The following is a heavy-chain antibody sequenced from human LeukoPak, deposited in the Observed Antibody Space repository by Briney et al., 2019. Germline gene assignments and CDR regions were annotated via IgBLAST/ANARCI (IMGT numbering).Heavy chain of an antibody. J-gene: IGHJ6*02. CDR2: IYTSGST. D-gene: IGHD3-3*01. Sequence: SETLSLTCTVSGGSISSYYWSWIRQPAGKGLEWIGRIYTSGSTNYNPSLKCRVTMSVDTSKNQFSLKLSSVTAADTAVYYCARDPSKKPNYDFFYYYYGMDVWGQGTTVTVSS. CDR1: GGSISSYY. V-gene: IGHV4-4*07. CDR3: ARDPSKKPNYDFFYYYYGMDV.